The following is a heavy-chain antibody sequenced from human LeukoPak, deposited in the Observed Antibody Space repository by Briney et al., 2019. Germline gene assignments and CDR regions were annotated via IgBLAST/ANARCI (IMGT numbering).Heavy chain of an antibody. CDR1: GFIFTEAW. CDR2: IKSKTDGGTI. V-gene: IGHV3-15*01. D-gene: IGHD5-12*01. Sequence: GGSLRLSCAASGFIFTEAWMSWVRQAPGKGLEWVGRIKSKTDGGTIEYAAPVKGRFTISRDESRNTLSLQMNSLKTEDTAVYYCTTNSGYAFESWGQGILVTVSS. CDR3: TTNSGYAFES. J-gene: IGHJ4*02.